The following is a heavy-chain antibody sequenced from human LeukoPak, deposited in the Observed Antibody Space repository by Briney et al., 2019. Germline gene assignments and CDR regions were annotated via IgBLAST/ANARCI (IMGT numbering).Heavy chain of an antibody. CDR1: GGSISSGGYY. Sequence: PSETLSLTCTVSGGSISSGGYYWSWIRQHPEKGLEWIGYIFYSGSTYYNPSLKSRVTISVDTSKNQFSLKLSSVTAADTAVYYCARGDRNQFDYWGQGALVTVSS. CDR2: IFYSGST. D-gene: IGHD1-14*01. V-gene: IGHV4-31*03. J-gene: IGHJ4*02. CDR3: ARGDRNQFDY.